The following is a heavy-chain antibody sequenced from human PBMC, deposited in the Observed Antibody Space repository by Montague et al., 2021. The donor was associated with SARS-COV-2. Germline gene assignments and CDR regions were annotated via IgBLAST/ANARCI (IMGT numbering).Heavy chain of an antibody. Sequence: SETLSLTCTVSGDSISRYYWTWIRQPPGKGLEWIGYIYYSGSTNYNPSLKSRVTISVDTSKNQFSLKLSSVTAADTAVYHCATYYDILTGYYIDAFDIWGQGTMVTVSS. J-gene: IGHJ3*02. D-gene: IGHD3-9*01. CDR2: IYYSGST. CDR1: GDSISRYY. CDR3: ATYYDILTGYYIDAFDI. V-gene: IGHV4-59*08.